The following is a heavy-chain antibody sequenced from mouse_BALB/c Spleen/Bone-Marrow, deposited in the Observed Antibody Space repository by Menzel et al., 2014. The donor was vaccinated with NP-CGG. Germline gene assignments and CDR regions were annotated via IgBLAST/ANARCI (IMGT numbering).Heavy chain of an antibody. CDR3: ARSDGYYTRFAY. V-gene: IGHV8-12*01. Sequence: QVTLKVSGPGILQPSQTLSLTCSFSGFSLSTSGMGVSWIRQPSGKGLEWLAHIYWDDDKRYNPSLKSRLTISKDTSSNQIFLKITSVDTTDTATYYCARSDGYYTRFAYWGQGTLVAVSA. J-gene: IGHJ3*01. CDR1: GFSLSTSGMG. D-gene: IGHD2-3*01. CDR2: IYWDDDK.